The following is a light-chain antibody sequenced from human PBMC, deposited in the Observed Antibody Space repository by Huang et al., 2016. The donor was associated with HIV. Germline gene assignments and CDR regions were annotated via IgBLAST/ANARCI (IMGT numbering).Light chain of an antibody. J-gene: IGKJ5*01. CDR2: GAS. CDR1: HCVSSN. V-gene: IGKV3-15*01. CDR3: QQYDNWPLT. Sequence: ERVMTQSPATLSVAPGERVTLTCRASHCVSSNLAWDQQKPGQAPRLLIHGASTRATGIRARFSGSGSVTEFTLAISSLQSEDSGVYFCQQYDNWPLTFGQGTRLEIK.